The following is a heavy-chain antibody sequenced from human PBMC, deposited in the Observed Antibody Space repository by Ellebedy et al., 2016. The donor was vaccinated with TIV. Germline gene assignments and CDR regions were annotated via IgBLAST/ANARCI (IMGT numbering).Heavy chain of an antibody. CDR2: IKQDGSEK. D-gene: IGHD3-3*01. J-gene: IGHJ5*02. V-gene: IGHV3-7*03. CDR3: ARVKRFSEWFPWFDP. CDR1: GFTFSSYW. Sequence: GESLKISXAASGFTFSSYWMSWVRQAPGKGLEWVTNIKQDGSEKYYVDSVKGRFTISRDNAKNSLYLQMNSLRAEDTAVYYCARVKRFSEWFPWFDPWGQGTLVTVSS.